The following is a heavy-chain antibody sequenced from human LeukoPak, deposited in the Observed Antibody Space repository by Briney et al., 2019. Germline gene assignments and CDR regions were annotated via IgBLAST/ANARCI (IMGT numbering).Heavy chain of an antibody. D-gene: IGHD6-6*01. J-gene: IGHJ4*02. CDR3: ARDKSSSFDY. Sequence: SETLSLTCTVSGGSISSYYWSWIRQPPGKGLEWIGYIYYSGSTNYNPSLKSRVTISVDTSKNQFSLKLSSVTAADTAVYYCARDKSSSFDYWAQGTLVTVSS. CDR2: IYYSGST. V-gene: IGHV4-59*01. CDR1: GGSISSYY.